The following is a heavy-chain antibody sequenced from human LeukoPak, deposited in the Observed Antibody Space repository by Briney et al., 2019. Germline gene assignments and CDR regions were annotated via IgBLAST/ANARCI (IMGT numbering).Heavy chain of an antibody. CDR1: GGSISSYY. Sequence: SETLSLTCTVSGGSISSYYWSWIRQPAGKGLEWIGRIYTSGSTNYNPSLKSRVTMSVDTSKNQFSLKLSSVTAADTAVYYCARRLLGSSSNRRDYWGQGTLVTVSS. CDR2: IYTSGST. V-gene: IGHV4-4*07. D-gene: IGHD6-6*01. CDR3: ARRLLGSSSNRRDY. J-gene: IGHJ4*02.